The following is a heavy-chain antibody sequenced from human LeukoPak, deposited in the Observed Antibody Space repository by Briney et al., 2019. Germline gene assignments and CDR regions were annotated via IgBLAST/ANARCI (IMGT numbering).Heavy chain of an antibody. J-gene: IGHJ5*02. CDR1: GFTFSSYS. D-gene: IGHD3-16*02. V-gene: IGHV3-21*01. Sequence: GGSLRLSCAASGFTFSSYSMNWVRQAPGKGLEWVSSISSSSSYIYYADSVKGRFTISRDNPKNSLYLQMNSLRAEDTAVYYCAREGPRGVINNRVYDYVWGSYRYSWFDPWGQGTLVTVSS. CDR2: ISSSSSYI. CDR3: AREGPRGVINNRVYDYVWGSYRYSWFDP.